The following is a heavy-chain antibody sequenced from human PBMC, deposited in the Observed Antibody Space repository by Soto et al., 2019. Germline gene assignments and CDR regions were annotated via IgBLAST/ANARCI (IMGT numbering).Heavy chain of an antibody. J-gene: IGHJ3*02. Sequence: QVQLVESGGGLVKPGGSLKLSCAASQFTFGDFFMAWIRQGPGKGLEWISYISDKSDHRAYADSVKGRFTISRDNAKSSLYLEMNYVKVEDTAVCYCARVPPGGFAFEIWGQGTMVTVST. CDR2: ISDKSDHR. CDR1: QFTFGDFF. CDR3: ARVPPGGFAFEI. D-gene: IGHD5-12*01. V-gene: IGHV3-11*05.